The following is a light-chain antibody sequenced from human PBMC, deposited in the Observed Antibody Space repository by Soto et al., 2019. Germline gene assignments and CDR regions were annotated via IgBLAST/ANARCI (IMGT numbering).Light chain of an antibody. CDR1: QSVSSIY. Sequence: EIVLTQSPGTLSLSPGERATLSCRASQSVSSIYLAWYQQKPGQAPRLVIYGASNRATGVPDRFSGSGSGTVFSLTISRLEPEEFAVYYCQQYGGSWTFGQGTKVEIK. CDR2: GAS. CDR3: QQYGGSWT. J-gene: IGKJ1*01. V-gene: IGKV3-20*01.